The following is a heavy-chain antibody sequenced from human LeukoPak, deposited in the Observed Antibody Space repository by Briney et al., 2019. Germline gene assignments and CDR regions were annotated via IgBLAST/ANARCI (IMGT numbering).Heavy chain of an antibody. CDR2: TYYRSKWYN. Sequence: SQTLSLTCAISGDSVSSNSAAWNWIRQSPSRGLGWLGRTYYRSKWYNDYAVSVKSRITINPDTSKNQFSLQLNSVTPEDTAVYYCARAGDVLRLGELSLAWFDPWGQGTLVTVSS. CDR1: GDSVSSNSAA. D-gene: IGHD3-16*02. V-gene: IGHV6-1*01. CDR3: ARAGDVLRLGELSLAWFDP. J-gene: IGHJ5*02.